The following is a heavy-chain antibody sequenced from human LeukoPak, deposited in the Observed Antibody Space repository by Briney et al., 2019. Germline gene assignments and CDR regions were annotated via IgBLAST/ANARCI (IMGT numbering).Heavy chain of an antibody. CDR1: GYTFTGHY. V-gene: IGHV1-2*06. D-gene: IGHD3-22*01. CDR3: ARDFFPSYYDSSGYSFDP. CDR2: INPNSGGT. Sequence: SVKVSCTASGYTFTGHYMHWVRQAPGQGLEWMGRINPNSGGTNYAQKFQGGVTMTRDTSISTAYMELSRLRSDDTAVYYCARDFFPSYYDSSGYSFDPWGQGTLVTVSS. J-gene: IGHJ5*02.